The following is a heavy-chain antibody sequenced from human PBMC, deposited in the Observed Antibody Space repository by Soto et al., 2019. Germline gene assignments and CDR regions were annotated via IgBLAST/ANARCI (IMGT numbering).Heavy chain of an antibody. D-gene: IGHD4-17*01. V-gene: IGHV3-23*01. CDR2: ISGSGGST. CDR3: AKVVYGRARRSYYYLDV. CDR1: GFTFSSYA. J-gene: IGHJ6*03. Sequence: PGGSLRLSCAASGFTFSSYAMSWVRQAPGKGLEWVSAISGSGGSTYYADSVKGRFTISRDNSKNTLYLQMNSLRAEDTAVYYCAKVVYGRARRSYYYLDVWGKGTTVTVSS.